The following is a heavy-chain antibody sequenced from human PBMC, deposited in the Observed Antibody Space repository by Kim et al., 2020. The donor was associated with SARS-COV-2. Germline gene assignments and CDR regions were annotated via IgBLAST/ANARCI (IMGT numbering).Heavy chain of an antibody. J-gene: IGHJ4*02. D-gene: IGHD5-12*01. Sequence: ASGCTYRSDALHWVSKAPGKVLEWVAVISYEGSNKYYADSVKGRFTISRDNSKNALYLQMNSLRAEDTAVYYCAVVSGYDSNFDYWGQGTLVTVSS. CDR1: GCTYRSDA. V-gene: IGHV3-30*03. CDR3: AVVSGYDSNFDY. CDR2: ISYEGSNK.